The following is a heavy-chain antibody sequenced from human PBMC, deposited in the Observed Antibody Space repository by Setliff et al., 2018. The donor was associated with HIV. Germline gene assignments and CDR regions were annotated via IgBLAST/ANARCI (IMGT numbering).Heavy chain of an antibody. D-gene: IGHD6-19*01. CDR1: GGSINSGNYY. V-gene: IGHV4-61*10. Sequence: SETLSLTCTVSGGSINSGNYYWGWIRQPAGKRLEWIGRIYSSGNTNYNPSLKSRVTISVGTSRNQVSLKLRSVTAADTAVYYCARGSPESFQASGWYNWGQGKLVTVSS. J-gene: IGHJ4*02. CDR2: IYSSGNT. CDR3: ARGSPESFQASGWYN.